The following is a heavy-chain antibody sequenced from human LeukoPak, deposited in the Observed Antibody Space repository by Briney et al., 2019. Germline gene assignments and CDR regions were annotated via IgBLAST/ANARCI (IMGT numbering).Heavy chain of an antibody. CDR1: GGTFSSYA. J-gene: IGHJ6*02. Sequence: SVQVSCKASGGTFSSYAISWVRQAPGQGLAWMGGIIPIFGTANYTQKFQGRVTITADESTSTAYMELSSLRSEDTAVYYCARDPHPLNPYDSSEYGMDVWSQGSTVTVSS. CDR2: IIPIFGTA. D-gene: IGHD3-22*01. V-gene: IGHV1-69*01. CDR3: ARDPHPLNPYDSSEYGMDV.